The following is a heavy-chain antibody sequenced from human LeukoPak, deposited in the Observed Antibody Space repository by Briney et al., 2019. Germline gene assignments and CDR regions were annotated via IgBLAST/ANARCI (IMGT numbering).Heavy chain of an antibody. CDR3: AEDYYDSSGYH. V-gene: IGHV1-58*02. CDR2: IVVGSGNT. Sequence: SVKVSCKASGFTFTSSAMQWVRQARGQRLEWIGWIVVGSGNTNYAQKFQERVTITRDMSTSTAYMELSSLRSEATAVYYCAEDYYDSSGYHWGKEPLVTVSS. CDR1: GFTFTSSA. J-gene: IGHJ4*02. D-gene: IGHD3-22*01.